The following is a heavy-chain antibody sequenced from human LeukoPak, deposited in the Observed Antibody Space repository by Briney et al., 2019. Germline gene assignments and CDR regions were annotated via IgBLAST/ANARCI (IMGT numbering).Heavy chain of an antibody. CDR1: GGSCSGYY. CDR3: ARAGYSSGWTGHLGY. J-gene: IGHJ4*02. CDR2: INHSGST. D-gene: IGHD6-19*01. Sequence: SETLSLTCAVYGGSCSGYYWSWIRQLPGKGLEWIGEINHSGSTNYNPSLKSRVTISVDTSKNQFSLKLSSVTAADTAVYYCARAGYSSGWTGHLGYWGQGTLVTVSP. V-gene: IGHV4-34*01.